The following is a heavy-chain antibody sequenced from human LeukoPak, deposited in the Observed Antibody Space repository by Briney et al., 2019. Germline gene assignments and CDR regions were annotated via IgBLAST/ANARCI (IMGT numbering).Heavy chain of an antibody. J-gene: IGHJ4*02. Sequence: PSETLSLTCTVSGYSISSGYYWGWIRQPPGKGLEWIGSIYHSGSTNYNPSLKSRVTISVDTSKNQFSLKLSSVTAADTAVYYCARLGSGYYPYYFDYWGQGTLVTVSS. D-gene: IGHD3-22*01. V-gene: IGHV4-38-2*02. CDR3: ARLGSGYYPYYFDY. CDR2: IYHSGST. CDR1: GYSISSGYY.